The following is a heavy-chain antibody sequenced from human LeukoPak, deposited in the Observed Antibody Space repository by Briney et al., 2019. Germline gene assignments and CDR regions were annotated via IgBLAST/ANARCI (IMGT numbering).Heavy chain of an antibody. J-gene: IGHJ4*02. CDR1: EFTFSSYS. V-gene: IGHV3-23*01. Sequence: GGSLRLSCAASEFTFSSYSMNWVRQAPGKGLEWVSVVSGSGDNTNYADSVKGRFIISRDNSKNTLFLQMNSLRTEDTAVYFCARWGNDYSQFDSWGQGTLVTVS. CDR3: ARWGNDYSQFDS. CDR2: VSGSGDNT. D-gene: IGHD4-11*01.